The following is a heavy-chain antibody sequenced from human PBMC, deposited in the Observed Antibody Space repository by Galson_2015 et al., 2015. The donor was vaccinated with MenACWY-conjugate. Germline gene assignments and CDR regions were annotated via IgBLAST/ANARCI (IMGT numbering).Heavy chain of an antibody. Sequence: CAISGDSVSSNNAAWNWIRQSPSRGLEWLGRTYFKSKWYNDYAASVKSRLTINPDTSKNLISLQLNSVTPEDMAVYYCAREVMFSRNFYAIDYWGQGTRVTVSS. V-gene: IGHV6-1*01. CDR3: AREVMFSRNFYAIDY. CDR2: TYFKSKWYN. D-gene: IGHD3-10*02. J-gene: IGHJ4*02. CDR1: GDSVSSNNAA.